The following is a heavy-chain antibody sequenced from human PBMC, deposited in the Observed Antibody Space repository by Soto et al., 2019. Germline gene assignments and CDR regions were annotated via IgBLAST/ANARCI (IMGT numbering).Heavy chain of an antibody. V-gene: IGHV1-69*01. CDR1: GGTFSSYA. D-gene: IGHD3-22*01. CDR2: IIPIFGTA. J-gene: IGHJ3*02. CDR3: ARGHGDSSGYDAFDI. Sequence: QVQLVQSGAEVKKPGSSVKVSCKASGGTFSSYAISWVRQAPGQGLEWMGGIIPIFGTANYAQKFQGRVTINADETTSAADRELSSLRSEATAVYYCARGHGDSSGYDAFDIWGQGTMVTVSS.